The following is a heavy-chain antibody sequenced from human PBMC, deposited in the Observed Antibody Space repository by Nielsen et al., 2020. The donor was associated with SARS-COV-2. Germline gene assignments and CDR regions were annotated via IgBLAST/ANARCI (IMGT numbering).Heavy chain of an antibody. V-gene: IGHV4-30-4*01. CDR1: GGSISSGDYY. D-gene: IGHD3-9*01. J-gene: IGHJ4*02. Sequence: SETLSLTCTVSGGSISSGDYYWSWIRQPPGKGLEWIGYIYYSGSTYYNPSLKSRVTISVDTSKNQFSLKLSSVTAADTAVYYCATARYFDRHYFDYWGQGTLVTVSS. CDR3: ATARYFDRHYFDY. CDR2: IYYSGST.